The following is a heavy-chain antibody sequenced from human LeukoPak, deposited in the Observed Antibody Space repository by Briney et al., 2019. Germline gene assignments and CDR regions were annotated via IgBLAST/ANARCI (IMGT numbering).Heavy chain of an antibody. CDR1: GFTFSNAW. CDR2: IKSKTDGGTT. D-gene: IGHD4-23*01. CDR3: TTDLRWNYYYYYMDV. Sequence: PGGSLRLSCAASGFTFSNAWMSWVRQAPGKGLEWVGRIKSKTDGGTTDYAAPVKGRFTISRDDSKNTLYLQMNSLKTEDTAVYYCTTDLRWNYYYYYMDVWGKGTTVTVSS. V-gene: IGHV3-15*01. J-gene: IGHJ6*03.